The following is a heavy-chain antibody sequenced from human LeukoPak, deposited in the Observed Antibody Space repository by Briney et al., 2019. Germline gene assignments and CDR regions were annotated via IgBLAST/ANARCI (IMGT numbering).Heavy chain of an antibody. V-gene: IGHV4-38-2*01. CDR1: GYSISSGYY. CDR3: GSCYYYYYLDV. J-gene: IGHJ6*03. D-gene: IGHD6-13*01. CDR2: IYHSGST. Sequence: PSETLSLTCAVSGYSISSGYYWGWIRQPPGKGLAWIGSIYHSGSTSYNPSLKSRVTISVDTSKNQFSLKLSSVTAADTAVYYCGSCYYYYYLDVWGKGTTVTVSS.